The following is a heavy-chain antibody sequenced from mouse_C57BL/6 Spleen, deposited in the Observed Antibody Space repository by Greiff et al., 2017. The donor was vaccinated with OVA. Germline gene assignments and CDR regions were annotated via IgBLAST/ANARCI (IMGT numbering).Heavy chain of an antibody. CDR1: GYTFTSYW. V-gene: IGHV1-69*01. CDR3: ARREDWDSFAY. CDR2: IDPSDSYT. Sequence: QVQLQQPGAELVMPGASVKLSCKASGYTFTSYWMHWVKQRPGQGLEWIGEIDPSDSYTNYNQKFKGKSTLTVDKSSSTAYMQLSSLTSEDSAVYYCARREDWDSFAYWGQGTLVTVSA. D-gene: IGHD4-1*01. J-gene: IGHJ3*01.